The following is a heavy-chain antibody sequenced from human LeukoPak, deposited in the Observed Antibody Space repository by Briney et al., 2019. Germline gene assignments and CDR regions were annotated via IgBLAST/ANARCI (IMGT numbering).Heavy chain of an antibody. Sequence: GGSLRLSCAASGFTFSSYEMNWVRQAPGKGLEWVSYISSSGSTIYYADSVKGRFTISRDNAKNSLYLQMNSLRAEDTAVYYCARDSSGWPFDYWGQRTLVTVSS. CDR1: GFTFSSYE. CDR2: ISSSGSTI. D-gene: IGHD6-19*01. V-gene: IGHV3-48*03. J-gene: IGHJ4*02. CDR3: ARDSSGWPFDY.